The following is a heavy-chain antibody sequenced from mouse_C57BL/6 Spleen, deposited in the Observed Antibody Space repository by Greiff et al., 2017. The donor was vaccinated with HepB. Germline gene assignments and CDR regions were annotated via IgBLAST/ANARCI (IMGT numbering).Heavy chain of an antibody. D-gene: IGHD1-1*01. J-gene: IGHJ3*01. CDR2: IDPSDSYT. CDR1: GYTFTSYW. CDR3: ALYGSGAY. V-gene: IGHV1-50*01. Sequence: QVQLQQPGAELVKPGASVKLSCKASGYTFTSYWMQWVKQRPGQGLEWIGEIDPSDSYTNYNQKFKGKATLTVDTSSSTAYMQLSSLTSEDSAVYYCALYGSGAYWGQGTLVTVSA.